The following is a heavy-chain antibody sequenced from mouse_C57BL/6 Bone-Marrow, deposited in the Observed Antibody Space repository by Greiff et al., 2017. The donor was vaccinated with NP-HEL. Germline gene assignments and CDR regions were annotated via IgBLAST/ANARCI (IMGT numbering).Heavy chain of an antibody. CDR1: GFTFSSYA. Sequence: EVQLVESGGGLVKPGGSLKLSCAASGFTFSSYAMSWVRQTPEKRLEWVATISDGGSYTYYPDNVQGRFTISRDNAKNNLYLQMSHLKSEDTAMYYCARADGVSGTMITTSYWYFDVWGTGTTVTVSS. CDR2: ISDGGSYT. CDR3: ARADGVSGTMITTSYWYFDV. D-gene: IGHD2-4*01. J-gene: IGHJ1*03. V-gene: IGHV5-4*01.